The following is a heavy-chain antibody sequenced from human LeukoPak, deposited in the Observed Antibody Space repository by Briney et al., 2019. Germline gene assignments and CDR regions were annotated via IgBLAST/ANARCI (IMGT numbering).Heavy chain of an antibody. CDR3: ATDSGHAFSF. D-gene: IGHD3-10*01. V-gene: IGHV3-74*01. J-gene: IGHJ3*01. Sequence: GGSLRLSCAASGFTFNTAWMHWVRQAPGKGLVWVSRIYSDGSDTTYADSVKGRFTISRDNTRNTLYLQLSSLRAEGTAVYYCATDSGHAFSFWGQGTMVTVSS. CDR2: IYSDGSDT. CDR1: GFTFNTAW.